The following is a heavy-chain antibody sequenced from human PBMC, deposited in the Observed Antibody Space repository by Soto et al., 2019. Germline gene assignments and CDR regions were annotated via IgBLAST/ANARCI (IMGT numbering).Heavy chain of an antibody. D-gene: IGHD3-3*01. Sequence: QVQLVQSGAEVKKPGSSVKVSCKASGGTFSSYAISWVRQAPGQGLEWMGGIIPIFGTANYAQKFQGRVKITADESTSTAYMALSSLRSEDTAVYYCARVKYYDFWSGYRGSHTGNYYYYGMDVWGQGTTVTVSS. CDR3: ARVKYYDFWSGYRGSHTGNYYYYGMDV. V-gene: IGHV1-69*01. J-gene: IGHJ6*02. CDR2: IIPIFGTA. CDR1: GGTFSSYA.